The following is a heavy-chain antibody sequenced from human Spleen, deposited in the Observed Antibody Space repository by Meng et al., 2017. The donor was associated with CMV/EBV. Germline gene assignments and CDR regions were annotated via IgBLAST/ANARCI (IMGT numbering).Heavy chain of an antibody. CDR2: IIPILGIA. D-gene: IGHD3-22*01. CDR1: GGTFSSYA. Sequence: SVKVSCKASGGTFSSYAISWVRQAPGQGLEWMGGIIPILGIANYAQKFQGRVTITADKSTSTAYMELSSLRSEDTAVYYCARDYYDSSGDPTEPFDIWGQGTMVTVSS. J-gene: IGHJ3*02. V-gene: IGHV1-69*10. CDR3: ARDYYDSSGDPTEPFDI.